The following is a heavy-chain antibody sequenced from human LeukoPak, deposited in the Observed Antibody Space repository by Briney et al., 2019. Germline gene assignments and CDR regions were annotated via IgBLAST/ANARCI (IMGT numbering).Heavy chain of an antibody. J-gene: IGHJ4*02. V-gene: IGHV3-48*02. CDR3: ARALAVAGARGFDY. CDR2: ISSSRSTI. Sequence: GGSLRLSCAASGFTFSSYAMNWVRQAPGKGLECVSYISSSRSTIYYADSVKGRFTISRDNAKNSLYLQMNSLRDKDTAVYYCARALAVAGARGFDYWGQGTLVTVSS. CDR1: GFTFSSYA. D-gene: IGHD6-19*01.